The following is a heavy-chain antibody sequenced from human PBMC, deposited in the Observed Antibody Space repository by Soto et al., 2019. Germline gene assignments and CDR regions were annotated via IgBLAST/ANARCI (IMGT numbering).Heavy chain of an antibody. Sequence: QVQLVESGGGVVQPGRSLRLSCAASGFTFSSYAMHWVRQAPGEGLKWLTYISFDGSSEYYADSVKGRFTVSRDNSKETLYLQINSLRAEDTAVYYCARPFYGSGTYSLSGIDFWGLGTLVTVSS. CDR3: ARPFYGSGTYSLSGIDF. V-gene: IGHV3-30*04. D-gene: IGHD3-10*01. J-gene: IGHJ4*02. CDR2: ISFDGSSE. CDR1: GFTFSSYA.